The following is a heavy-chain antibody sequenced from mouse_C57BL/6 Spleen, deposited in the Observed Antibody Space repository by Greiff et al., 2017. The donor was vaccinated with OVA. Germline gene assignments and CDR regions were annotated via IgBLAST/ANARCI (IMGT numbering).Heavy chain of an antibody. V-gene: IGHV1-15*01. CDR2: IDPETGGT. CDR1: GYTFTDYE. D-gene: IGHD4-1*01. Sequence: VKVVESGAELVRPGASVTLSCKASGYTFTDYEMHWVKQTPVHGLEWIGAIDPETGGTAYNQKFKGKAILTADKSSSTAYMELRSLTSEDSAVYYCTRYWDLEAWFAYWGQGTLVTVSA. CDR3: TRYWDLEAWFAY. J-gene: IGHJ3*01.